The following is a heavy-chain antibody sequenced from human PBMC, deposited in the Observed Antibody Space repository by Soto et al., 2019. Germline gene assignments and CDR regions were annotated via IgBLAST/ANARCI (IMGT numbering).Heavy chain of an antibody. CDR2: ISSSSSYT. J-gene: IGHJ6*02. V-gene: IGHV3-11*05. CDR1: GFTFSDFY. CDR3: ARHTRGNSGMDV. D-gene: IGHD5-18*01. Sequence: QVQLVESGGGLVKPGGSLRLSCAASGFTFSDFYMSWIRQAPGKGLEWVSYISSSSSYTSYADSVKGRFTISKDNAKPSLSLQMNSLGAEDAAVYYCARHTRGNSGMDVWGQGTTVTVSS.